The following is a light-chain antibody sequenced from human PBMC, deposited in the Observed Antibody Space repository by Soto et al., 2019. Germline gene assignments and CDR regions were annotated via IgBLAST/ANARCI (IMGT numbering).Light chain of an antibody. J-gene: IGKJ1*01. Sequence: EVVMTQSPGTLSVSPGETATLSCRASQSVRSSLAWYQHKPGQAPRLLIHSASFKATGIPARFRGSGSGTEFTLTITSLQSEDFAVYYCQQYGNWPPWTFGQGTKV. CDR3: QQYGNWPPWT. V-gene: IGKV3-15*01. CDR2: SAS. CDR1: QSVRSS.